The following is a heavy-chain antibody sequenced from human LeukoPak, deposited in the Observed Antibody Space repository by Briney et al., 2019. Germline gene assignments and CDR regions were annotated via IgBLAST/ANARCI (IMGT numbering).Heavy chain of an antibody. V-gene: IGHV3-7*01. J-gene: IGHJ4*02. CDR2: IKKDGSDK. Sequence: PGGSLRLSCTVSGFSVKNYWMSWVRQAPGKGLEWVANIKKDGSDKFYVGSVKGRFTISRDIAKNSLDLQMNSLRAEDTAVYYCARYSSFILLFDYWGQGTLVTVSS. CDR1: GFSVKNYW. D-gene: IGHD6-6*01. CDR3: ARYSSFILLFDY.